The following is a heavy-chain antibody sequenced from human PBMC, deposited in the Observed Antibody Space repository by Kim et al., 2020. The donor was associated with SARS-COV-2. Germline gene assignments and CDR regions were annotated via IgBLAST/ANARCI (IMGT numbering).Heavy chain of an antibody. V-gene: IGHV4-31*02. CDR3: ARARVGSYDSSGYAFDY. J-gene: IGHJ4*02. D-gene: IGHD3-22*01. Sequence: LKSRVTISVYTSKNQFSLKLSSVTAADTAVYYCARARVGSYDSSGYAFDYWGQGTLVTVSS.